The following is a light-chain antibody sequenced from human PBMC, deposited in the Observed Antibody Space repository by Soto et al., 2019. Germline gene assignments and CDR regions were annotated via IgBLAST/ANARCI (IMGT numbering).Light chain of an antibody. CDR1: QSISSY. CDR2: AAS. CDR3: QQSYSTPPK. Sequence: DIQMAQSPSSLSASLGDRVTITCRASQSISSYLNWYQQKPGKAPKLLIYAASSLQSGVPSRFSGSGSGTDFTLTISSLQPEDFATYYCQQSYSTPPKFGQGTKVDIK. V-gene: IGKV1-39*01. J-gene: IGKJ1*01.